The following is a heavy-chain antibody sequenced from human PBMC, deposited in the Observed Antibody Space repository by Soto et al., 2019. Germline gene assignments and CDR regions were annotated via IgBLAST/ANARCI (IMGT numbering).Heavy chain of an antibody. CDR2: ITGSAGGT. J-gene: IGHJ4*02. CDR1: GFTFSNYA. D-gene: IGHD1-1*01. Sequence: VGSLRLSCASSGFTFSNYAMSCVRQSPRKWLEWVSTITGSAGGTYYADSMKGRFTISRDNSKSTLYLQMYSLRVEENAVYYCGRESEHWGQGTLVIVSS. CDR3: GRESEH. V-gene: IGHV3-23*01.